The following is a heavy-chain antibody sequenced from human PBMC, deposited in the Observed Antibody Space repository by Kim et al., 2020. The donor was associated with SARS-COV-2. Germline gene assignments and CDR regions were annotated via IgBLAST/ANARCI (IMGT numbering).Heavy chain of an antibody. CDR3: ARVHNYGDYRVAPFDI. V-gene: IGHV4-59*13. Sequence: SETLSLTCTVSGGSISSYYWSWIRQPPGKGLEWIGYIYYSGSTNYNPSLKSRVTISVDTSKNQFSLKLSSVTAADTAVYYCARVHNYGDYRVAPFDICGQGTMVTVSS. CDR1: GGSISSYY. J-gene: IGHJ3*02. CDR2: IYYSGST. D-gene: IGHD4-17*01.